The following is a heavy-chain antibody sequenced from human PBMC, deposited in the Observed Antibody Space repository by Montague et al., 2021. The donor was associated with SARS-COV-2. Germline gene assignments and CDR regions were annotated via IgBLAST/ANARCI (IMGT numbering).Heavy chain of an antibody. CDR1: GGSISSGSYY. D-gene: IGHD2-21*01. Sequence: TLSLTCTVSGGSISSGSYYWSWICQHPGKGLEWIGYIYYSGCSYYNPSLKSRVTISVDTSKNQFSLRLSSVTAADTAVYYCARARTSLIVVVNEFDYWGQGTLVTVS. V-gene: IGHV4-31*03. J-gene: IGHJ4*02. CDR3: ARARTSLIVVVNEFDY. CDR2: IYYSGCS.